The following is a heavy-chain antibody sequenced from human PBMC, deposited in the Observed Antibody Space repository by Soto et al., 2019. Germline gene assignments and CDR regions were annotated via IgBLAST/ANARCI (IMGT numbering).Heavy chain of an antibody. V-gene: IGHV4-30-2*01. CDR1: GGSISSGGYS. CDR3: ARGGGDYVEGDWFDP. J-gene: IGHJ5*02. D-gene: IGHD4-17*01. Sequence: QLQLQESGSGLVKPSQTLSLTCAVSGGSISSGGYSWSWIRQPPGKGLVWIGYIYHSGSTYYNPSLKSRVTISVDRSKNQFSLKLSSVTAADTAVYYCARGGGDYVEGDWFDPWGQGTLVTVSS. CDR2: IYHSGST.